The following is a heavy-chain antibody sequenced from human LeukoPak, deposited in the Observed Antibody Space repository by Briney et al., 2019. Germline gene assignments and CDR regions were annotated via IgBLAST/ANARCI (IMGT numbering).Heavy chain of an antibody. Sequence: GGSLRLSCAAPGFTFSDYYMSWIRQAPGKGLEWVSYISSSGSTIYYADSVKGRVTISRDNAKNSLYLQINSLRAEDTAVYYCARGSGGSRHPFDYWGQGTLVTVSS. CDR2: ISSSGSTI. D-gene: IGHD2-15*01. V-gene: IGHV3-11*01. CDR3: ARGSGGSRHPFDY. J-gene: IGHJ4*02. CDR1: GFTFSDYY.